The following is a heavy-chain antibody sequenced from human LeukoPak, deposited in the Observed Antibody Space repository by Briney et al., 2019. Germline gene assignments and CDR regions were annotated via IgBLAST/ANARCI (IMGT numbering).Heavy chain of an antibody. D-gene: IGHD2/OR15-2a*01. J-gene: IGHJ3*02. CDR2: FDPEDGET. CDR3: ATSESPQTVDAFDI. CDR1: GYTLTELS. V-gene: IGHV1-24*01. Sequence: GASVKVSCKVSGYTLTELSMHWVRQAPGKGLEWMGGFDPEDGETIYAQKFQGRVTMTEGTSTDTAYMELSSLRSEDTAVYYCATSESPQTVDAFDIWGQGTMVTVSS.